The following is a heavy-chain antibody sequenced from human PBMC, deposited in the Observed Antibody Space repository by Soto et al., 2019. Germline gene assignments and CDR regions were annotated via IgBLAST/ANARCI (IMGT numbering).Heavy chain of an antibody. J-gene: IGHJ6*02. Sequence: QVQLQESGPGLVKPSETLSLTCTVSGGSISSYYWSWIRQPPGKGLEWIGYIYYSGSTNYIPSLKSRVTISVDTSKNQFPLKLSSVTAADTAVYYCARDGGNYGSGELDGMDVWGQGTTVTVSS. V-gene: IGHV4-59*01. CDR2: IYYSGST. D-gene: IGHD3-10*01. CDR3: ARDGGNYGSGELDGMDV. CDR1: GGSISSYY.